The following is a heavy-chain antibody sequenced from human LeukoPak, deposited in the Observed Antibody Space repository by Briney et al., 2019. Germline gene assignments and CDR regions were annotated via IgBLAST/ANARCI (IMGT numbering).Heavy chain of an antibody. CDR3: GRALTYDSRGIDY. CDR2: IYYSGST. CDR1: GGSISSYY. D-gene: IGHD3-22*01. Sequence: SSETLSLTCTVSGGSISSYYWSWIRQPPGKGLEWIGYIYYSGSTIYNPSLKSRVTISVDTSKNQFPLKLSSVTAADTAVYYCGRALTYDSRGIDYWGQGTLVTVSS. V-gene: IGHV4-59*01. J-gene: IGHJ4*02.